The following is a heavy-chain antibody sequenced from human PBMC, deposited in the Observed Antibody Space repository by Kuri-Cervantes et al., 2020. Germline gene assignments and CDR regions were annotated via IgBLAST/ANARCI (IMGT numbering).Heavy chain of an antibody. D-gene: IGHD3-10*01. CDR1: GGSISSYF. CDR2: IYSSGST. Sequence: SETLSLTCTVSGGSISSYFWSWIRQPPGKGLEWIGYIYSSGSTNYNPSLKSRVTISVDTSKNQFSLKLSSVTAADTAVYYCARAGPGNTMVRGVITRPRYFEYWGQGTLVTVSS. J-gene: IGHJ4*02. V-gene: IGHV4-59*01. CDR3: ARAGPGNTMVRGVITRPRYFEY.